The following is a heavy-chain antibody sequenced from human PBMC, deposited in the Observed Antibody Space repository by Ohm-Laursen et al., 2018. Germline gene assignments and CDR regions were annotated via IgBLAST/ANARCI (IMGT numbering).Heavy chain of an antibody. CDR2: IYWNDDK. CDR1: GFSLSTSGVG. V-gene: IGHV2-5*01. D-gene: IGHD4/OR15-4a*01. CDR3: AHPDYHDAFDI. Sequence: PTQTLTLTDTFSGFSLSTSGVGVGWIRQPPGKALEWLALIYWNDDKRYSPSLKSRLTITKDTSKNQVVLTMTNMDPVDTATYYCAHPDYHDAFDIWGQGTMVTVSS. J-gene: IGHJ3*02.